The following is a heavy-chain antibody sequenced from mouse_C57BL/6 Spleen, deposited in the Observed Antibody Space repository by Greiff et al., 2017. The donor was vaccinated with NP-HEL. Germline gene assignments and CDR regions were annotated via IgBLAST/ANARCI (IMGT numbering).Heavy chain of an antibody. CDR3: ASPYYSTRYAMDY. D-gene: IGHD2-5*01. J-gene: IGHJ4*01. V-gene: IGHV1-22*01. CDR1: GYTFTDYN. CDR2: INPNNGGT. Sequence: EVQLQQSGPELVKPGASVKMSCKASGYTFTDYNMHWVKQSHGKSLEWIGYINPNNGGTSYNQKLKGKAKLTVNKSSSTAYMELRGLTSEESAVYYCASPYYSTRYAMDYWGQGTSVTVSS.